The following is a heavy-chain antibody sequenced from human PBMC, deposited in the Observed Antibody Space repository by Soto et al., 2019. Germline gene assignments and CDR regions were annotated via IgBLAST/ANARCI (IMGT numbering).Heavy chain of an antibody. D-gene: IGHD2-15*01. Sequence: GGSLRPSCAASGFTFSDYYMSWIRQAPGKGLEWVSYISSSGSTIYYADSVKGRFTISRDNAKNSLYLQMNSLRAEDTAVYYCAREYCSGGSCWDPWGQGTLVTVSS. CDR3: AREYCSGGSCWDP. CDR2: ISSSGSTI. J-gene: IGHJ5*02. V-gene: IGHV3-11*01. CDR1: GFTFSDYY.